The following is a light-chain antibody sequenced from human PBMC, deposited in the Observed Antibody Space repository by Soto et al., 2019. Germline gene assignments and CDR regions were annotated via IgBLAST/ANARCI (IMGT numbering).Light chain of an antibody. CDR3: LLTYSDAVV. V-gene: IGLV7-46*01. Sequence: QTVVTQEPSLTVSPGGTVTLTCGSSTVTVTSGHFPYWFQQKPGQAPRALIYDVTKKHSWTPARFSGSLLGDKAALTLSGVQPEDEAEYYCLLTYSDAVVFGGGTKLTV. CDR1: TVTVTSGHF. J-gene: IGLJ2*01. CDR2: DVT.